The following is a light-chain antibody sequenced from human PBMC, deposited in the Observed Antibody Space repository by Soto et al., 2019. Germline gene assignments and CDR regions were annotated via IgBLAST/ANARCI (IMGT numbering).Light chain of an antibody. J-gene: IGKJ2*01. CDR2: AAS. CDR1: QGISSY. Sequence: AIRMTQSPSSFSASTGDRVTITCRASQGISSYLAWYQQKPGKAPKLLIYAASTLQSGVPSGYSGSGSGTDFTLTISCLQSEDFATYYCQQYYSYPPTFGQGTKLEIK. CDR3: QQYYSYPPT. V-gene: IGKV1-8*01.